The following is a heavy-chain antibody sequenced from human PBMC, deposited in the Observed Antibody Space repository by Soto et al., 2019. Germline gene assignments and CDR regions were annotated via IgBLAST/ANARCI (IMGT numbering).Heavy chain of an antibody. V-gene: IGHV4-39*01. CDR3: ARHEVSATTDY. CDR2: VYYSDNT. Sequence: SETLSLTCTVSGGSISSYYWGWFRQPPGKGLEWIGSVYYSDNTYYNPSLKNRVIISVDTSKKQFSLNLFSVTAADTAVYYCARHEVSATTDYWGQGALVTVSS. J-gene: IGHJ4*02. D-gene: IGHD1-26*01. CDR1: GGSISSYY.